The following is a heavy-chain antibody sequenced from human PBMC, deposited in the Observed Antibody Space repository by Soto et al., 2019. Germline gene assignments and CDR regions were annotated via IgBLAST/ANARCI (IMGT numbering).Heavy chain of an antibody. V-gene: IGHV4-4*02. J-gene: IGHJ6*02. D-gene: IGHD6-6*01. CDR2: IYHSGST. CDR3: ARDLFSLAAGDYYYYGMDV. Sequence: SETLSLTCAVSGGSISSSNWWSWVRQPPGKGLEWIGEIYHSGSTNYNPSLKSRVTISVDKSKNQFSLKLSSVTAADTAVYYCARDLFSLAAGDYYYYGMDVWGQGTTVNVSS. CDR1: GGSISSSNW.